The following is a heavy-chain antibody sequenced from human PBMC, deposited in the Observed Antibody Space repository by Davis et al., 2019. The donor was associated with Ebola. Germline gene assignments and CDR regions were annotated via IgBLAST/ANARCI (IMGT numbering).Heavy chain of an antibody. V-gene: IGHV3-7*03. CDR1: GFTFITYW. CDR3: AKGTDTYGYGHTYY. CDR2: IKQDGSEK. Sequence: PGGSLSPSFPPPGFTFITYWMSWFRQAPGKGLEWVANIKQDGSEKYYVDSVKGRFTISRDNAKNSLYLQMNSLRAEDTAVYYCAKGTDTYGYGHTYYWGQGTLVTVSS. D-gene: IGHD5-18*01. J-gene: IGHJ4*02.